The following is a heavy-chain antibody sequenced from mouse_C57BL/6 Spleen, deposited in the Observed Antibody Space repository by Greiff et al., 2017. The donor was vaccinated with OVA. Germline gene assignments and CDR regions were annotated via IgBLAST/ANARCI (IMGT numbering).Heavy chain of an antibody. J-gene: IGHJ2*01. D-gene: IGHD1-1*01. CDR2: IRDGGSYT. Sequence: EVKLVESGGGLVKPGGSLKLSCAASGFTFSSYAMSWVRQTPEKRLEWVATIRDGGSYTYYPDTVKGRFTISRDNAKNNLYLQMSHLKSEDTASYYCARDYYGSSYLDYWGKGTTLTVSS. CDR3: ARDYYGSSYLDY. V-gene: IGHV5-4*01. CDR1: GFTFSSYA.